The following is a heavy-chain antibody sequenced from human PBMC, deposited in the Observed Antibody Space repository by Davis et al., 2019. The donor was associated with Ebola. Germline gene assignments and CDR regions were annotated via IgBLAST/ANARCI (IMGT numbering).Heavy chain of an antibody. J-gene: IGHJ5*01. D-gene: IGHD5-18*01. Sequence: PSETLSLTCTVSGGSISEYYWSWIRQPADKGLEVIGHVHTTGHTNYNPSLKSRVTMSVDTSKKQFSLKLTSVTAADTAVYYCARVPWWHNIGYGWFDSWSQGTLVTVSS. CDR2: VHTTGHT. V-gene: IGHV4-4*07. CDR1: GGSISEYY. CDR3: ARVPWWHNIGYGWFDS.